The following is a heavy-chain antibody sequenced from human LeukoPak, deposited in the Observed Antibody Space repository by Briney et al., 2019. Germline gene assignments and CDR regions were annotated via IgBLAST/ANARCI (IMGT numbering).Heavy chain of an antibody. CDR3: ARVGRSIAAAGTDYYYYYMDV. CDR2: IEQDGSEK. CDR1: GFTFSSYW. V-gene: IGHV3-7*01. D-gene: IGHD6-13*01. J-gene: IGHJ6*03. Sequence: PGGSLRLSCAASGFTFSSYWMSWVRQAPGKGLEWVANIEQDGSEKYYVDSVRGRFSISRDNAKNSLYLQMNSLRAEDTAVYYCARVGRSIAAAGTDYYYYYMDVWGKGTTVTVSS.